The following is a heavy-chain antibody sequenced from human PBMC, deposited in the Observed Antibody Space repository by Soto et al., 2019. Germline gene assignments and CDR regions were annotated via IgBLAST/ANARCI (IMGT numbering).Heavy chain of an antibody. CDR3: ARELWGYYGSASYRFEC. D-gene: IGHD3-10*01. CDR1: GYTFTGYY. J-gene: IGHJ5*01. Sequence: ASVKVSCKASGYTFTGYYMHWVRQAPGQGLEWMGWINPNSGGTNYAQKFQGCVTMTRDTSISTAYMELSRLRSDDTAVYYCARELWGYYGSASYRFECLGQGTLGIVAS. V-gene: IGHV1-2*04. CDR2: INPNSGGT.